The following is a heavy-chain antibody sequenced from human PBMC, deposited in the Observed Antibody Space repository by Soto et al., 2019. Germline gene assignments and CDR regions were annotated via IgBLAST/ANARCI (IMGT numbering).Heavy chain of an antibody. D-gene: IGHD5-12*01. CDR2: ISAYNGNT. V-gene: IGHV1-18*01. Sequence: HVQLVQSGAEVKKPGASVKVSCKASGYTFTRYGISWVRQAPGQGLEWMGWISAYNGNTNYAQKLQGRVTMTTDTSTSTAYMELRSLRSDDTAVYYCARDHTNDGYLFVDYYYGMDVWGQRTTVTVSS. J-gene: IGHJ6*02. CDR1: GYTFTRYG. CDR3: ARDHTNDGYLFVDYYYGMDV.